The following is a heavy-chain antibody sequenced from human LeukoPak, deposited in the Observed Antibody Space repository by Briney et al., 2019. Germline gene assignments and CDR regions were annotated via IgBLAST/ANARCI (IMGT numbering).Heavy chain of an antibody. CDR2: IHYSGSS. CDR3: ARLGYSSIAYYFVY. Sequence: SHTLSLTCTVSGGSFNSAFYYWTWIRHHPGKGLEWIGYIHYSGSSYYNPSLTGRVTMSMDTSKKQFSPRLSSVTAADPAVYYCARLGYSSIAYYFVYWGQGALVTVSS. D-gene: IGHD6-13*01. J-gene: IGHJ4*02. CDR1: GGSFNSAFYY. V-gene: IGHV4-31*03.